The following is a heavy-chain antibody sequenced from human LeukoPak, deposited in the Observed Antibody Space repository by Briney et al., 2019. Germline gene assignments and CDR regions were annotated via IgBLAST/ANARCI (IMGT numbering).Heavy chain of an antibody. CDR3: ARHQLLGPCFKGVCSDAFDI. Sequence: GESLKISCQGSGYSFTDYWISWVRQMPGKGLEWMGRIDPSDSYTNYSPSFQGHLTISADKSISTAYLQWSSLKASDTAMYYCARHQLLGPCFKGVCSDAFDIWGQGTMVTVSS. V-gene: IGHV5-10-1*01. CDR1: GYSFTDYW. CDR2: IDPSDSYT. D-gene: IGHD2-8*01. J-gene: IGHJ3*02.